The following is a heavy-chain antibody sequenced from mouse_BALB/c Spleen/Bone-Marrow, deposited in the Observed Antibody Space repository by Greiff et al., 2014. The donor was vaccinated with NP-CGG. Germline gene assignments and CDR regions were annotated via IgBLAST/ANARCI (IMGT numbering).Heavy chain of an antibody. D-gene: IGHD1-1*01. CDR2: IDPANGDT. V-gene: IGHV14-3*02. CDR3: TTPSFYYGSSYWYFDV. Sequence: VQLQQSGAELAKPGASVKLSCTASGFNIKDTYMHWVKQRPEQGLEWIGRIDPANGDTKYDPKFQGKATITADTSSNTAYLQLSSLTSEDTAVYYCTTPSFYYGSSYWYFDVWGAGPTVYVSS. CDR1: GFNIKDTY. J-gene: IGHJ1*01.